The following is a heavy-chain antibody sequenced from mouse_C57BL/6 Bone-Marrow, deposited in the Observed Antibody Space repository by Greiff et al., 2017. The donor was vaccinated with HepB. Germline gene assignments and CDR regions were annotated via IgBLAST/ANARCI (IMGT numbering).Heavy chain of an antibody. D-gene: IGHD1-1*01. Sequence: EVKVVESGGDLVKPGGSLKLSCAASGFTFSSYGMSWVRQTPDKRLEWVATISSGGSYTYYPDSVKGRFTISRDNAKNTLYLQMSSLKSEDTAMYDCARRYGSSSYWYFDVWGTGTTVTVSS. V-gene: IGHV5-6*02. J-gene: IGHJ1*03. CDR3: ARRYGSSSYWYFDV. CDR2: ISSGGSYT. CDR1: GFTFSSYG.